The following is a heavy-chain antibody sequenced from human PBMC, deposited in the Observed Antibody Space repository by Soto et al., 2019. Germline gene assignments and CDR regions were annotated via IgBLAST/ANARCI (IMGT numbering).Heavy chain of an antibody. CDR2: INHSGNT. CDR3: ARSELGARRLCDGTSCANTVTKNGMDV. J-gene: IGHJ6*02. Sequence: QVQLQQWGAGLLKPSETLSLTCAVDGGSVSGYYWTWIRQPPGKGLEWIGEINHSGNTNYNPSLGSRVTMSVDTAKNHFSLKVISVSAADTAVYYCARSELGARRLCDGTSCANTVTKNGMDVWGQGTTVTVSS. D-gene: IGHD4-4*01. CDR1: GGSVSGYY. V-gene: IGHV4-34*01.